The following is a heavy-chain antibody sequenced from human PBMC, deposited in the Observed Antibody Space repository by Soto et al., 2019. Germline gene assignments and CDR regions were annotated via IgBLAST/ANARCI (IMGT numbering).Heavy chain of an antibody. J-gene: IGHJ6*03. V-gene: IGHV5-51*01. CDR1: GYSFTSYW. D-gene: IGHD5-12*01. CDR2: IYPGDSDT. Sequence: GESLKISCKGSGYSFTSYWIGWVRQMPGKGLEWMGIIYPGDSDTRYSPSFQGQVNISTDKSISTASLQWSSLKASDTAMYYAARKTGEDIVAMNYRPGYYYYYMDVWGKGTTVTVS. CDR3: ARKTGEDIVAMNYRPGYYYYYMDV.